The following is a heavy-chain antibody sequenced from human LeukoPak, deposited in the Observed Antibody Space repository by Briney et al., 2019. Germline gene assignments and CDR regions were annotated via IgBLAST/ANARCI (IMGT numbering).Heavy chain of an antibody. V-gene: IGHV4-59*01. CDR3: ARQPSSWFTSFDS. D-gene: IGHD6-13*01. Sequence: SETLSLTCTVSGGSLSSFFWSWIRQPPGKGLEWIAYIYYSGSTNYNPSLKSRVTISVDTSKNQFSLKLSSVTAADTAVYYCARQPSSWFTSFDSWGQGTLVTVSS. CDR1: GGSLSSFF. CDR2: IYYSGST. J-gene: IGHJ4*02.